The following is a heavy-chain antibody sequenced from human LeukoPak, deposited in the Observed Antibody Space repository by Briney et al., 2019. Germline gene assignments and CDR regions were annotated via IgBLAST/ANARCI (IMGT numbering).Heavy chain of an antibody. Sequence: PGGSLRLSCAASGFTFSNAWMSWVRQAPGKGLEWVGRIKSKTDGGTTDYAAPVKGRFTISRDDSKNTLYLQMNSLKTEDTAVYYCTSYGDYFRGEGGNWFDPWGQGTLVTVSS. V-gene: IGHV3-15*01. CDR3: TSYGDYFRGEGGNWFDP. D-gene: IGHD4-17*01. CDR1: GFTFSNAW. CDR2: IKSKTDGGTT. J-gene: IGHJ5*02.